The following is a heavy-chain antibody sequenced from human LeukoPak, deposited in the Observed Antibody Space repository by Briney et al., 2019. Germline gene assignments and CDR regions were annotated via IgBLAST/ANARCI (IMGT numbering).Heavy chain of an antibody. CDR1: GVTFNTYN. D-gene: IGHD2-15*01. J-gene: IGHJ5*02. V-gene: IGHV3-48*04. Sequence: GGSLRLSCVASGVTFNTYNMNWVRQAPGKGLEWISYISSSSVSIYYADSVKGRFTISRDNAKNSLYLQMNSLRAEDTAVYYCARKRYCSGGSCYSNNWFDPWGQGTLVTVSS. CDR2: ISSSSVSI. CDR3: ARKRYCSGGSCYSNNWFDP.